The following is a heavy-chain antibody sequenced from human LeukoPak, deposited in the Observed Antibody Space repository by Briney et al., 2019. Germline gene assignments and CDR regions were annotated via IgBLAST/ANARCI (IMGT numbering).Heavy chain of an antibody. CDR1: GGSVSSGSHY. J-gene: IGHJ4*02. D-gene: IGHD5-12*01. CDR2: IYYSGST. Sequence: SETLSLTCTVSGGSVSSGSHYWSWIRQPPGKGPEWIGYIYYSGSTNYNPSLKSRVTMSVDTSKNQFSLKLRSVTAADTAVYYCAREYSGYDGTQFDYWGQGTLVTVSS. CDR3: AREYSGYDGTQFDY. V-gene: IGHV4-61*01.